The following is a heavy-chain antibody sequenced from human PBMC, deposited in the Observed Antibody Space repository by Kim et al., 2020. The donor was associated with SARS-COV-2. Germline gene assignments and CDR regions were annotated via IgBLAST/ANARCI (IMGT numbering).Heavy chain of an antibody. Sequence: ASVKVSCKASGYTFTSYYMHWVRQAPGQGLEWMGIINPSGGSTSYAQKFQGRVTMTRDTSTSTVYMELSSLRSEDTAVYYCARGRSGYYDYYYYYYMDVWGKGTTVTVSS. CDR1: GYTFTSYY. D-gene: IGHD3-22*01. CDR2: INPSGGST. CDR3: ARGRSGYYDYYYYYYMDV. J-gene: IGHJ6*03. V-gene: IGHV1-46*01.